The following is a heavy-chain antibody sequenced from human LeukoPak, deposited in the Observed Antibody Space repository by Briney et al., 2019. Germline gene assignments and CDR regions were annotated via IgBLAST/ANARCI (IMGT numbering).Heavy chain of an antibody. V-gene: IGHV4-59*01. CDR2: IYDSGSP. Sequence: SEALSLTCTVSGGSISTYYWVWIRQPPGKGLEWIGHIYDSGSPTYKSSLKSRVTISVDTSKSQFSLRLTSVTAADTAVYYCARDGYSSGWYDYWGQGTLVTVSS. J-gene: IGHJ4*02. CDR1: GGSISTYY. CDR3: ARDGYSSGWYDY. D-gene: IGHD6-19*01.